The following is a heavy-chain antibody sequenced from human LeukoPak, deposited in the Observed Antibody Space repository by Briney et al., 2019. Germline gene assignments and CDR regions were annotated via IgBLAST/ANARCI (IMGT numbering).Heavy chain of an antibody. CDR3: ADSEFDIPASFDL. CDR1: TFVFCVSS. CDR2: ISRGGNAK. V-gene: IGHV3-21*01. J-gene: IGHJ4*02. D-gene: IGHD2-21*01. Sequence: GGSLRLSCAASTFVFCVSSMNWLRQAPGKGLEWGSSISRGGNAKQYTDPVKGRFTISRDNAKNSLYLQMDSLRVEDTAVFCAADSEFDIPASFDLWGQGTLVTVSS.